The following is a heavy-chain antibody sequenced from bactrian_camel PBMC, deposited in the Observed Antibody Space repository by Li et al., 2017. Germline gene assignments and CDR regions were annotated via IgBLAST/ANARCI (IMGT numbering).Heavy chain of an antibody. J-gene: IGHJ4*01. V-gene: IGHV3S55*01. Sequence: HVQLVESGGGSAQAGGNLRLSCTANGFTLADSDMGWYRQAPGGECEMVSRISIGGKTRYADFVKGRFTVSQDKVENLLYLQMNNLEPEDTAVYYCAPDSGQSRCSAGFCYCAWGQGTQVTVS. CDR2: ISIGGKT. CDR1: GFTLADSD. D-gene: IGHD2*01. CDR3: APDSGQSRCSAGFCYCA.